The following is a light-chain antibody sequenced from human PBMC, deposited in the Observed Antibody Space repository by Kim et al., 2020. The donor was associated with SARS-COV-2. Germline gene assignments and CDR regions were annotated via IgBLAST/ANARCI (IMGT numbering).Light chain of an antibody. J-gene: IGKJ4*01. V-gene: IGKV3-11*01. CDR2: DAS. Sequence: LSSGERSALACRAGQSVRSYLAWYRQKPGQAPRLLIYDASNRATGIPSRFSGGGSGTDFTLTISSLEPDDFAVYYCQQRYEWPLTFGGGTKVDIK. CDR3: QQRYEWPLT. CDR1: QSVRSY.